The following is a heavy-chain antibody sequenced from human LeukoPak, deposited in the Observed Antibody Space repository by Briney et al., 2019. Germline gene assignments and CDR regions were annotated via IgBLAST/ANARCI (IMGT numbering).Heavy chain of an antibody. CDR2: INSDGSST. D-gene: IGHD3-10*01. Sequence: GSLRLSCAASGFTFSSYWMHWVRQAPGKGLVWVSRINSDGSSTSYADSVKGRFTISRDNSKNTLYLQMNSLKTEDTAVYYCTTGRGLGVRGVITPDYWGRGTLVTVSS. CDR3: TTGRGLGVRGVITPDY. J-gene: IGHJ4*02. V-gene: IGHV3-74*01. CDR1: GFTFSSYW.